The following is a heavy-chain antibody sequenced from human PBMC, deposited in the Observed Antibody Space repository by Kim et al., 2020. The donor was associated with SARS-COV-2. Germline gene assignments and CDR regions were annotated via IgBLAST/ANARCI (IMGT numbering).Heavy chain of an antibody. V-gene: IGHV4-39*01. Sequence: SETLSLTCTVSGGSISSSSYYWGWIRQPPGKGLEWIGSIYYSGSTYYNPSLKSRVTISVDTSKNQFSLKLSSVTAADTAVYYCARLPHNTIFGVVRDDYWGQGTLVTVSS. D-gene: IGHD3-3*01. CDR3: ARLPHNTIFGVVRDDY. CDR1: GGSISSSSYY. J-gene: IGHJ4*02. CDR2: IYYSGST.